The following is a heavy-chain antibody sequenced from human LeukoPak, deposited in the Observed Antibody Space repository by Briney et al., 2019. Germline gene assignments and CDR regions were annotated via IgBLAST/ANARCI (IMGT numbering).Heavy chain of an antibody. Sequence: ASVKVSCKASGYTFTSYAMHWVRQAPGQRLEWMGWINAGNGNTKYSQKFQGRVTITRDTSASTVYMELSSLRSEDTAVYYCAREWGDDYDSSALGYWGQGTLVTVSS. J-gene: IGHJ4*02. CDR2: INAGNGNT. D-gene: IGHD3-22*01. CDR1: GYTFTSYA. V-gene: IGHV1-3*01. CDR3: AREWGDDYDSSALGY.